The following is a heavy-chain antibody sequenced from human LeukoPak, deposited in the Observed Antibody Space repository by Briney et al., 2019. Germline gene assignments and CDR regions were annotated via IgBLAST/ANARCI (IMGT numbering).Heavy chain of an antibody. V-gene: IGHV1-2*02. Sequence: ASVTVSCKASGYTFTDYYIHWGRQAPGHGLEWLGGMNVKTGATSSAQKFPGRFTMTRDTSIGTASMEFSSLTSDDTAVYYCARQSGTYWGLDYWGQGTLVTVSS. CDR1: GYTFTDYY. CDR3: ARQSGTYWGLDY. CDR2: MNVKTGAT. D-gene: IGHD1-26*01. J-gene: IGHJ4*02.